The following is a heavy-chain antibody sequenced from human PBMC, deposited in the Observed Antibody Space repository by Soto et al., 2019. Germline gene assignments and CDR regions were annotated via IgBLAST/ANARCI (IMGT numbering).Heavy chain of an antibody. J-gene: IGHJ6*02. CDR1: GFTFSSYE. CDR2: ISSSGSTI. V-gene: IGHV3-48*03. CDR3: ARERHLRLVPAAERVAYYYYGMDV. D-gene: IGHD2-2*01. Sequence: VGSLRLSCAASGFTFSSYEMNWVRQAPGKGLEWVSYISSSGSTIYYADSVKGRFTISRDNAKNSLYLQMNSLRAEDTAVYYCARERHLRLVPAAERVAYYYYGMDVWGQGTTVTVSS.